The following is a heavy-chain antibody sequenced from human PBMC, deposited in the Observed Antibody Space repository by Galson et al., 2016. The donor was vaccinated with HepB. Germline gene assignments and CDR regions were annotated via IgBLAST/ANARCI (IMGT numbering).Heavy chain of an antibody. D-gene: IGHD6-6*01. CDR2: INPSGGST. CDR3: ARGRSLSGSSFYFDY. J-gene: IGHJ4*02. CDR1: GYIFTNYY. V-gene: IGHV1-46*01. Sequence: SVKVSCKASGYIFTNYYMQWVRQAPGQGLEWTGIINPSGGSTSYAQKFQGRVTMTRDTPTSTVYTEMNSLRSEDTAVYYCARGRSLSGSSFYFDYWGQGTLLTVSS.